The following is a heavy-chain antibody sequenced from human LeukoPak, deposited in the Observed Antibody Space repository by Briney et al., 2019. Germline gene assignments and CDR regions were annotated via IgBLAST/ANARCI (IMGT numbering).Heavy chain of an antibody. CDR3: ARERALAS. CDR2: IRQDGTEK. V-gene: IGHV3-7*01. J-gene: IGHJ4*02. CDR1: GFTFSSYW. D-gene: IGHD6-19*01. Sequence: GGSLRLSCAASGFTFSSYWMSWVRQAPGKGLEWVATIRQDGTEKYYVGSVKGRFTISRDNAKNSLYLQINSLRAEDTAVYYCARERALASWGQGTLVTVSS.